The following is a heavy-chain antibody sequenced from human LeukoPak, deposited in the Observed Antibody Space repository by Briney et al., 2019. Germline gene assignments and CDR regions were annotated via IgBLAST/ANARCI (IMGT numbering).Heavy chain of an antibody. CDR2: IYYSGST. D-gene: IGHD3-22*01. V-gene: IGHV4-31*03. CDR1: GGSISSGGYY. CDR3: ARSYYDSSGYFDY. J-gene: IGHJ4*02. Sequence: PSETLSLTCTVSGGSISSGGYYWSWIRQHPGKGLEWIGYIYYSGSTYYNPSLKSRATISVDTSKNQFSLKLSSVTAADTAVYYCARSYYDSSGYFDYWGQGTLVTVSS.